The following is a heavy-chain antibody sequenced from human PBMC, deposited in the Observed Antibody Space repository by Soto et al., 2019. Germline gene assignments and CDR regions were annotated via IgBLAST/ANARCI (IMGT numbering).Heavy chain of an antibody. D-gene: IGHD2-21*02. V-gene: IGHV3-74*01. CDR1: GFTFSNYW. J-gene: IGHJ4*02. CDR2: IKRDGSSI. CDR3: ARDGGRGGDLDY. Sequence: EVQLVESGGGLVQPGGSLRLSCAASGFTFSNYWMDWVRQAPGKGLVWVSRIKRDGSSISYADSVKGRVTISRDNAKNTLYLQMNSLRAEDTAVYYWARDGGRGGDLDYWGKGTLVTVSS.